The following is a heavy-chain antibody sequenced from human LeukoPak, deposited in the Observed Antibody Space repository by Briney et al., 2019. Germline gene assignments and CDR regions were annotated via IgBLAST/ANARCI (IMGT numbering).Heavy chain of an antibody. Sequence: GGSLRLSCVASGFTFSNYWMSWVRQAPGKGLEWVAKINQDGSETYHVDSVKGRFTISRDNTKNSLYLQMNRLRADEDTAVYYCARDWYGSGSDYTDLWGQGTLVTVPS. D-gene: IGHD3-10*01. CDR1: GFTFSNYW. J-gene: IGHJ5*02. CDR2: INQDGSET. V-gene: IGHV3-7*01. CDR3: ARDWYGSGSDYTDL.